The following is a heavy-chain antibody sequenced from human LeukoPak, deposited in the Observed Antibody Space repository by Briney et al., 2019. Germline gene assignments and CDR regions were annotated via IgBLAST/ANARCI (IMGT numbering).Heavy chain of an antibody. CDR2: IYYTGST. CDR3: ARGGNYWPQWWFDP. Sequence: SETLSLTCTVSGVSISTYYWSWIRQPPGKGLEWIGYIYYTGSTSYNPSLKSRVTMSLDASKNQFSLELNSVTPADTAVYYCARGGNYWPQWWFDPWGRGTLVSVSS. D-gene: IGHD1-26*01. J-gene: IGHJ5*02. CDR1: GVSISTYY. V-gene: IGHV4-59*01.